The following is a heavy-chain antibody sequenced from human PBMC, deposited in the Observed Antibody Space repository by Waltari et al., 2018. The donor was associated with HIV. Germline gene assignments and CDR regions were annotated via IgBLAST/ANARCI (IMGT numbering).Heavy chain of an antibody. CDR2: IIPIFGTA. J-gene: IGHJ3*02. CDR1: GGTFSSYA. D-gene: IGHD3-16*01. V-gene: IGHV1-69*01. CDR3: ARGGGAFDI. Sequence: QVQLVQSGAEVKKPGSSVKVSCKASGGTFSSYAISWVRQAPGQGLEWTVGIIPIFGTANYAHKVQGRVTITADESTSTAYMERRSLRVEDTAVYCCARGGGAFDIWGQGTMVTVSS.